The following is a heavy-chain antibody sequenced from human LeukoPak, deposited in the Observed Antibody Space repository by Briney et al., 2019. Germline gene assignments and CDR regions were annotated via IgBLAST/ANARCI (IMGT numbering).Heavy chain of an antibody. J-gene: IGHJ3*02. CDR3: VRKMNTGDRVGTFDI. V-gene: IGHV3-23*01. Sequence: GGSLRLSCAGSGFTFSNYAMSWVRQAPGKGLEWVSSITGSGDSTYYADSVKGRFTISRDNAKNSLYLQMNSLTAEDTAVYYCVRKMNTGDRVGTFDIWGQGTMVTVSS. CDR2: ITGSGDST. D-gene: IGHD1-1*01. CDR1: GFTFSNYA.